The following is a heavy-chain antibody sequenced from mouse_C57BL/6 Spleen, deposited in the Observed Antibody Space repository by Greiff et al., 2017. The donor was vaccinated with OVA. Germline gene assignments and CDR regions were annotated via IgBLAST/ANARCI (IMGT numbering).Heavy chain of an antibody. J-gene: IGHJ1*03. Sequence: QVQLQQPGAELVKPGASVKLSCKASGYTFTSYWMHWVKQRPGQGLEWIGMIHPNSGSTNYNEKFKSKATLTVDKSSSTAYMQLSSLTSEDSAVYYGARHYYYGSSWYFDVWGTGTTVTVSS. CDR1: GYTFTSYW. D-gene: IGHD1-1*01. CDR2: IHPNSGST. CDR3: ARHYYYGSSWYFDV. V-gene: IGHV1-64*01.